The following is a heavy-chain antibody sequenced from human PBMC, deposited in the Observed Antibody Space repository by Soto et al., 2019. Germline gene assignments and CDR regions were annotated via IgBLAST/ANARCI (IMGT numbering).Heavy chain of an antibody. J-gene: IGHJ5*02. CDR3: ARDRMGSSPPRA. CDR1: GGSVSSGYY. D-gene: IGHD6-6*01. CDR2: IYYSGST. Sequence: QVQLQESGPGLVKPSETLSLTCTVSGGSVSSGYYWNWIRQPPGKGLEWIGYIYYSGSTNYNPSLKSRVTISVHTSKNQFSLKLSSVTAADTAVYYCARDRMGSSPPRAWGQGTLITVSS. V-gene: IGHV4-61*01.